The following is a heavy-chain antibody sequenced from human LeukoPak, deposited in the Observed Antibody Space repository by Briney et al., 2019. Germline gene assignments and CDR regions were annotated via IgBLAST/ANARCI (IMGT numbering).Heavy chain of an antibody. Sequence: SETLSLTCTVSGGSISSSSYYWGWIRQPPVKGLEWIGSIYYSGSTYYNPSLKSRVTISVDTSKNQFSLKLSSVTAADTAVYYCARILATVTMYYFDYWGQGTLVTVSS. V-gene: IGHV4-39*07. J-gene: IGHJ4*02. CDR3: ARILATVTMYYFDY. CDR1: GGSISSSSYY. CDR2: IYYSGST. D-gene: IGHD4-17*01.